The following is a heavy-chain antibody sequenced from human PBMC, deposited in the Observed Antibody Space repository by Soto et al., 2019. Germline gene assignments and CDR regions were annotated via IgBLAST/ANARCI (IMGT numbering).Heavy chain of an antibody. J-gene: IGHJ5*02. V-gene: IGHV1-46*01. Sequence: QVQLVQSGTEVKKPGASVKVSCKASGFTFTNYYMHWVRQAPGQGLEWMGIMNPTDGSTTYAQKFRGRVTMTRDTSTSTVYLELSSLTSEDTAVFYCARAPPNDGWFDPWGQGTLVIVS. CDR2: MNPTDGST. CDR1: GFTFTNYY. D-gene: IGHD1-1*01. CDR3: ARAPPNDGWFDP.